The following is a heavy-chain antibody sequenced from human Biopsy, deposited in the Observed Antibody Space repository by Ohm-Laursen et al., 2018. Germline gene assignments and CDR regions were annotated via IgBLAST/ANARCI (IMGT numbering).Heavy chain of an antibody. CDR3: ARGYSRRVSIFEASIYWFDT. CDR2: MIPRSGKT. J-gene: IGHJ5*02. V-gene: IGHV1-8*01. Sequence: SVTVSCKVSGSSFSTYYVNCVRQARGQGLEWIGWMIPRSGKTAYAQRFQGRVILTMNTSISTAYMELSGLRSEDTAVYFCARGYSRRVSIFEASIYWFDTWGQGTLVTVSS. CDR1: GSSFSTYY. D-gene: IGHD6-6*01.